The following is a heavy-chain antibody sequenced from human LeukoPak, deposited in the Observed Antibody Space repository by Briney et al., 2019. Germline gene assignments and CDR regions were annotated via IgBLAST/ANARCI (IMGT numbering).Heavy chain of an antibody. CDR3: ARVSPSHYYGSETGFDY. CDR2: INPSGGST. D-gene: IGHD3-10*01. J-gene: IGHJ4*02. V-gene: IGHV1-46*01. CDR1: GYTFTSYY. Sequence: ASVKVSCKASGYTFTSYYMHWVRQAPGQGLEWMGMINPSGGSTSYAQKFQGRVTMTRDTSTSTVYMELSSLRSEDTAVYYCARVSPSHYYGSETGFDYWGQGTLVTVSS.